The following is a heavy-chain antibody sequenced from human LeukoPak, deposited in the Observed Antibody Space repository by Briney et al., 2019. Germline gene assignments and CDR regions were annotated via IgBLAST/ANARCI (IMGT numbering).Heavy chain of an antibody. Sequence: SVKVSCKASGFTFTSSAMQWVRQARGQRHEWIGWIVVGSGNTNYAQKFQERVTITRDMSTSTAYMELSSLRSEDTAVYYCAAGHVGYSSGWYGYWGQGTLVTVSS. CDR3: AAGHVGYSSGWYGY. D-gene: IGHD6-19*01. V-gene: IGHV1-58*02. CDR2: IVVGSGNT. CDR1: GFTFTSSA. J-gene: IGHJ4*02.